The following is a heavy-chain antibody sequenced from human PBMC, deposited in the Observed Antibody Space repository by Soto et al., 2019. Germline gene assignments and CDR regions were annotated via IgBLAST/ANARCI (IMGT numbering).Heavy chain of an antibody. D-gene: IGHD6-19*01. Sequence: QVQLVQSGAEVKKPGASVKVSCKASGSTFTSYAIHWVRQAPGHRLEWMGWINAGNGNTQYLQKFQDRVTITRDTSASTADMALSSLRSEDTAVYYCARDLGGWPDYWGQGTLVTVSS. V-gene: IGHV1-3*01. CDR2: INAGNGNT. J-gene: IGHJ4*02. CDR3: ARDLGGWPDY. CDR1: GSTFTSYA.